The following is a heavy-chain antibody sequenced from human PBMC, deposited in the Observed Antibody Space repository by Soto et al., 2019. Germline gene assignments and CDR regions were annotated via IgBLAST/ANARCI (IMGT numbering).Heavy chain of an antibody. CDR1: GGSISSSSYY. CDR3: ARPRSSGGSSVDAFDI. CDR2: IYYSGST. V-gene: IGHV4-39*01. D-gene: IGHD2-15*01. Sequence: QLQLQESGPGLVKPSETLSLTCTVSGGSISSSSYYWGWIRQPPGKGLEWIGSIYYSGSTYYNPSLMSRVTISVDTSKNQFSLKLSSVTAADTAVYYCARPRSSGGSSVDAFDIWGQGTMVTVSS. J-gene: IGHJ3*02.